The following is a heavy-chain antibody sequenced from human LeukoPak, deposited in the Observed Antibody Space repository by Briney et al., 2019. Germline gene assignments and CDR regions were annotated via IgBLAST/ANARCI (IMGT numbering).Heavy chain of an antibody. J-gene: IGHJ4*02. CDR2: ISGSGGST. Sequence: PGGSLRLSCAASGFTFSSYAMSWVRQAPGKGLEWVSAISGSGGSTYYADSVKGRFTISRDNSKNTLYLRMNSLRAEDTAVYYCATLGSYDILTGYAPFDYWGQGTLVTVSS. D-gene: IGHD3-9*01. V-gene: IGHV3-23*01. CDR1: GFTFSSYA. CDR3: ATLGSYDILTGYAPFDY.